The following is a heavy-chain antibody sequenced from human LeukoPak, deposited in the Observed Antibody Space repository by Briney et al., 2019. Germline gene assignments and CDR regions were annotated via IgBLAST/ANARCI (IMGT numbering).Heavy chain of an antibody. CDR3: TRDPRGNYDFWSGYYYYFDY. CDR2: IRSKAYGGTT. J-gene: IGHJ4*02. D-gene: IGHD3-3*01. V-gene: IGHV3-49*04. CDR1: GFVSSDYT. Sequence: PGGSLRLSCATSGFVSSDYTMSWVRQAPGKGLEWVGFIRSKAYGGTTGYAASVKGRFTISRDDSKSIAYLQMNSLKTEDTAVYYCTRDPRGNYDFWSGYYYYFDYWGQGTLVTVSS.